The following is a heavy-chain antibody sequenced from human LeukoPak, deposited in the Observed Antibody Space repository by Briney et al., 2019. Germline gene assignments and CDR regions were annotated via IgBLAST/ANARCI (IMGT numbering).Heavy chain of an antibody. Sequence: GASVKVSCKASGYTFTSYYMHWVRQAPGQGLEWMGIINPSGGSTSYAQKFQGRVTMTRDTSTSTVYMELSSLRSEDTAVYYCARDAALVGATSPHDYWGQGTLVTVFS. V-gene: IGHV1-46*01. D-gene: IGHD1-26*01. CDR3: ARDAALVGATSPHDY. J-gene: IGHJ4*02. CDR2: INPSGGST. CDR1: GYTFTSYY.